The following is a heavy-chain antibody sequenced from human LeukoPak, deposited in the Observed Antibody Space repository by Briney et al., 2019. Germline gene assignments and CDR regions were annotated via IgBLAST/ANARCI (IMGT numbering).Heavy chain of an antibody. J-gene: IGHJ4*02. Sequence: GGSLRLSCAASGFAFSSHSMNWVRQAPGKGLEWVSLIETVGTTYYGDSVQGRFTISRDNSKNTLYLQMNSLRAEDTAVYYCTRSLKYFDYWGQGTLVTVSS. CDR3: TRSLKYFDY. CDR2: IETVGTT. V-gene: IGHV3-66*01. CDR1: GFAFSSHS.